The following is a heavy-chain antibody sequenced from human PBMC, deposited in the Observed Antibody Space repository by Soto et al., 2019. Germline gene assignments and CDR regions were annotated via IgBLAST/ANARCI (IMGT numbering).Heavy chain of an antibody. CDR1: GDSIGSKTFF. V-gene: IGHV4-39*01. Sequence: SETLSLICNVSGDSIGSKTFFWDWIRQPPGKGLEWIGSIFYSGSSFYNPSLKSRVTLSVDTSKNQFSLKLSSVTAADTAVYYCARHPRVTGRGVGFDPWGQGTLVTVSS. D-gene: IGHD1-26*01. J-gene: IGHJ5*02. CDR2: IFYSGSS. CDR3: ARHPRVTGRGVGFDP.